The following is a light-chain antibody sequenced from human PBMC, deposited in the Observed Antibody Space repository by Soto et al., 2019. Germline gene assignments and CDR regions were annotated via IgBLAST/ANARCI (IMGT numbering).Light chain of an antibody. CDR1: QSVDSR. CDR3: QQYSKWPIA. CDR2: GAS. Sequence: EVVLTQSPATLSVSPGEGATLSCKASQSVDSRLAWYQQKPGQAPRLLIEGASSRGTDIPARFSGSGSGTEFTLTITSLQSEDFAVYYCQQYSKWPIAFGGGTRVEIK. V-gene: IGKV3-15*01. J-gene: IGKJ4*01.